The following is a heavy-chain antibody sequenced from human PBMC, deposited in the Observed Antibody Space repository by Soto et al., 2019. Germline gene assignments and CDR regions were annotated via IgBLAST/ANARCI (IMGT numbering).Heavy chain of an antibody. CDR2: IIPIFGTA. D-gene: IGHD1-1*01. V-gene: IGHV1-69*13. J-gene: IGHJ5*02. CDR1: GGTFSSYA. CDR3: ARVRVEGLERRGWFDP. Sequence: GASVKVSCKASGGTFSSYAISWVRQAPGQGLEWMGGIIPIFGTANYAQKFQGRVTITADESTSTAYMELSSLRSEDTAVYYCARVRVEGLERRGWFDPWGQGTLVTVSS.